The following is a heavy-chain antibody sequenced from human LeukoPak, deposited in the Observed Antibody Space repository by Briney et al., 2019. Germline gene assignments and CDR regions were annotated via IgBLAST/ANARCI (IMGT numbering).Heavy chain of an antibody. J-gene: IGHJ6*03. Sequence: PSETLSLTCTVSGGSISSSTYYWGWLRQPPGKGLEWIGSIYQSGSTNYNPSHKSRVTISVDTSKDQFSLKLTSVTAADTAVYFCARMWGTTFYYYYMNLWGRGTTVTVSS. CDR1: GGSISSSTYY. D-gene: IGHD3-16*01. CDR3: ARMWGTTFYYYYMNL. V-gene: IGHV4-39*01. CDR2: IYQSGST.